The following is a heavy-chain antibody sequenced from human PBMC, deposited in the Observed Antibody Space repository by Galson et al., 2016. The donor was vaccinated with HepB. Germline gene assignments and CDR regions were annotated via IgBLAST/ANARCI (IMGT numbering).Heavy chain of an antibody. CDR2: TFYRSNRQN. V-gene: IGHV6-1*01. CDR1: GDSVSSHSAG. J-gene: IGHJ4*02. Sequence: CAISGDSVSSHSAGWNWIRQSPSRGLEWLGRTFYRSNRQNDYAKVVKSRITINPDTSKNQYSLQLNSVTPEDTAVYYCARSYLLGRGFGWWGQGTLVTVSS. D-gene: IGHD3-3*01. CDR3: ARSYLLGRGFGW.